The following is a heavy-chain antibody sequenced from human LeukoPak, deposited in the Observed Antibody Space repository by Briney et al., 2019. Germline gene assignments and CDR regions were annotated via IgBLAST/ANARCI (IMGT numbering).Heavy chain of an antibody. V-gene: IGHV3-48*03. D-gene: IGHD3-9*01. Sequence: PGGSLRHSCAAFGFTFSNYEMNWVRQAPGKGLEWVSYISSSGSTIYYADSVKGRFTISRDNAKNSLYLQMNSLRAEDTAVYYCARDRPTLTGYYPFDYWGQGTLVTVSS. CDR1: GFTFSNYE. CDR3: ARDRPTLTGYYPFDY. J-gene: IGHJ4*02. CDR2: ISSSGSTI.